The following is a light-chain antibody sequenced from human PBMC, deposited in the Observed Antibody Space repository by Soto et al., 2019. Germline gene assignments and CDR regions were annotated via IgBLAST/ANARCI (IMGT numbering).Light chain of an antibody. Sequence: GERATLSCRASQSVISNLSWYQQKPGQAPRLLIYGACTRATGIPARVSFSGSGTEFTLTISILQSEDFAVYDCQQYNNWPPLTFGGGTKVDIK. J-gene: IGKJ4*01. CDR1: QSVISN. CDR2: GAC. V-gene: IGKV3-15*01. CDR3: QQYNNWPPLT.